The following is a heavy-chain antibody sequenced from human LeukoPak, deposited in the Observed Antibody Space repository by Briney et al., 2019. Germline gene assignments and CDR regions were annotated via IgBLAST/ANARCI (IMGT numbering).Heavy chain of an antibody. CDR1: GGSINSYY. V-gene: IGHV4-59*01. CDR2: ISYSGST. D-gene: IGHD2-2*01. Sequence: SETLSLTCTVSGGSINSYYWSWIRQPPGKGLEWIGYISYSGSTTYNPSLKSRVTLSVDTSKNPFSLKLSSVTDEDTAVYYGARSNGARPAGFPDYWGQGTLVTVSS. J-gene: IGHJ4*02. CDR3: ARSNGARPAGFPDY.